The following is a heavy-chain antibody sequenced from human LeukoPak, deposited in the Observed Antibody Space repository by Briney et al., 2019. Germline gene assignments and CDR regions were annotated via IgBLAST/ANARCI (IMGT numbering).Heavy chain of an antibody. CDR1: GFTFSTHS. D-gene: IGHD2-2*01. V-gene: IGHV3-21*01. Sequence: GACLRPSCAASGFTFSTHSVYWVRQAPGKGLEWVSSISAGSNFIHYAESVRGRFNISRDNAKNSLYLQMNSLGAQDTAVYYCARPATGYCSSAGCHWDSGGKGTLVTVS. CDR2: ISAGSNFI. CDR3: ARPATGYCSSAGCHWDS. J-gene: IGHJ4*02.